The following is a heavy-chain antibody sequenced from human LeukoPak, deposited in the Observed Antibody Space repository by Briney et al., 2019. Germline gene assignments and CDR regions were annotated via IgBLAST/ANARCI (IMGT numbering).Heavy chain of an antibody. J-gene: IGHJ3*02. D-gene: IGHD5/OR15-5a*01. CDR2: ISSSSSYI. Sequence: PGGSLRLSCAASGFTFSDYYMSWIRQAPGKGLEWVSSISSSSSYIYYADSVKGRFTISRDNAKNSLYLQMNSLRAEDTAVYYCARDPSGSTIFTIAFDIWGQGTMVTVSS. V-gene: IGHV3-11*06. CDR1: GFTFSDYY. CDR3: ARDPSGSTIFTIAFDI.